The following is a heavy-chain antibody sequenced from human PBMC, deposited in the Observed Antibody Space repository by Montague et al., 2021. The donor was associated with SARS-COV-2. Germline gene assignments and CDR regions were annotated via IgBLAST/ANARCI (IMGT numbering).Heavy chain of an antibody. Sequence: TLSLTCAVYGGSFSGYYWSWIRQPPGKGLEWIGYIYYSGSTYYNPSLKSRVTISVDTSKNQFSLKLSSVTAADTAVYYCARASGKKTIFGVVISYFDYWGQGTLVTVSS. CDR1: GGSFSGYY. CDR3: ARASGKKTIFGVVISYFDY. D-gene: IGHD3-3*01. J-gene: IGHJ4*02. CDR2: IYYSGST. V-gene: IGHV4-34*09.